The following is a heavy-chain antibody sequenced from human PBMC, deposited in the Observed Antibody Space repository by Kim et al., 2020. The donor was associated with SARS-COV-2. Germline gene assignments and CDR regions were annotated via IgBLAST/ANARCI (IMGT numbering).Heavy chain of an antibody. D-gene: IGHD3-22*01. CDR2: ISSSSSYI. J-gene: IGHJ4*02. Sequence: GGSLRLSCAASGFTFSSYSMNWVRQAPGKGREWVSFISSSSSYIYYADSVKGRFTISRDNAKNSLYLQMNSLRAEDTAVYYCARDYYDSSGEFDYWGQGTLVTVSS. V-gene: IGHV3-21*01. CDR1: GFTFSSYS. CDR3: ARDYYDSSGEFDY.